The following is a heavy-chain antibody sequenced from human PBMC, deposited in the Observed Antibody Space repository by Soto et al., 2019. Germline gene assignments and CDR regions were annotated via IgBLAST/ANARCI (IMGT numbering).Heavy chain of an antibody. CDR3: ARDAISMVRGTNNWFDP. Sequence: EVQLLESGGGLVQPGGSLTLSCAASGFTFSNYAMSWVRQAPGKGLEWVSAISGGGISTYYADSVRRRFTISRDNSRNTLYLRMNRLRAEDTAVYYCARDAISMVRGTNNWFDPWGQGTLVTVSS. V-gene: IGHV3-23*01. CDR2: ISGGGIST. CDR1: GFTFSNYA. D-gene: IGHD3-10*01. J-gene: IGHJ5*02.